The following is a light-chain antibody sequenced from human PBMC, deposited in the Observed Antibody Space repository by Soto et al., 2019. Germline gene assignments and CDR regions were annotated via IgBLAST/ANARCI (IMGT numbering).Light chain of an antibody. CDR2: DVA. V-gene: IGLV2-14*03. CDR1: SSDVGGSNF. CDR3: VSYTSRTTYV. Sequence: QSVLTQPSSLSDSPGQSITISCTGTSSDVGGSNFVSWYQQHPGKPPKLIIYDVANRPSGVSNRFSGSKPGSTASLIISRLQTEDEADYYCVSYTSRTTYVFGTGTKVT. J-gene: IGLJ1*01.